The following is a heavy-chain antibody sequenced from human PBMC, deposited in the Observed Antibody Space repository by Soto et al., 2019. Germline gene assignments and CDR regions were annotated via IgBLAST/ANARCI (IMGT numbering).Heavy chain of an antibody. CDR1: GGSISSSNW. CDR3: ARGDYGDYVGRGYFDY. V-gene: IGHV4-4*02. D-gene: IGHD4-17*01. Sequence: QVQLQESGPGLVKPSGTLSLTCVVSGGSISSSNWWSWVRQPPGKGLEWIGEIYHSESTNYNPSLKSRVTISLDRAKNXFSLKLSSVTAADTAVYYCARGDYGDYVGRGYFDYWGQGTLVTVSS. CDR2: IYHSEST. J-gene: IGHJ4*02.